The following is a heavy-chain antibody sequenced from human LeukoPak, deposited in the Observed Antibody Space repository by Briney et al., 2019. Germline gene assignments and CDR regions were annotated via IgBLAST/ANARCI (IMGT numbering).Heavy chain of an antibody. V-gene: IGHV3-30-3*01. CDR2: ISYDGSNK. Sequence: GRSLRLSCAASGFTFSSYAMHWIRQAPGKGLEWVAVISYDGSNKYYADSVKGRFTISRDNSKNTLYLQMDSLRAEDTAVYYCARVITTARHYYYYHGMDVWGQGTTVTVSS. J-gene: IGHJ6*02. CDR3: ARVITTARHYYYYHGMDV. CDR1: GFTFSSYA. D-gene: IGHD6-6*01.